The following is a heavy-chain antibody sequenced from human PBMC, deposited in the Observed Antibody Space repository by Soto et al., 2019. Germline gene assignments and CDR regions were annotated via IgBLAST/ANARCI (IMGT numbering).Heavy chain of an antibody. V-gene: IGHV3-23*01. CDR3: AKSSYYSYYGMDV. J-gene: IGHJ6*02. Sequence: EVQLLESGGGLVQPGGSLRLSCAASGFTFSSYAMSWVRQAPGKGLEWVSAISGSGGSTYYADSVKGQFTISRDNSKDTLYLQMNSLRAEDTAVYYCAKSSYYSYYGMDVWGQGTTVTVSS. CDR2: ISGSGGST. CDR1: GFTFSSYA.